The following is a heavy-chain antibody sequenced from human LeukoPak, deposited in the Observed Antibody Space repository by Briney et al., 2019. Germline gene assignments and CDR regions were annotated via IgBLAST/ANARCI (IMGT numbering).Heavy chain of an antibody. Sequence: GESLKISCKGSGYSFSNYWIGWVRQMPGKGLEWMGIIYPGDSDTRNSPSFRGQVTISADKSISTAYLQWSSLKASDTAMYYCARAPSFYYDGSGTFDIWGQGTMVTVFS. CDR2: IYPGDSDT. CDR3: ARAPSFYYDGSGTFDI. CDR1: GYSFSNYW. D-gene: IGHD3-22*01. V-gene: IGHV5-51*01. J-gene: IGHJ3*02.